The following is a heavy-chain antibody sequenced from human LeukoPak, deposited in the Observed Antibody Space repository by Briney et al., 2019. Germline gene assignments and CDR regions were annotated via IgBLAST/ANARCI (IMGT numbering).Heavy chain of an antibody. CDR3: ARDRYASGSYYNPNNCFDP. Sequence: ASVKVSCKASGYTFTGYYIHWVRQAPGQGLEWMGLINPSGGSTNYAQKFQGRVTMTRDTSTSTVYMDLSSLRSEDTAVYYCARDRYASGSYYNPNNCFDPWGQGTLVTVSS. V-gene: IGHV1-46*01. CDR2: INPSGGST. J-gene: IGHJ5*02. CDR1: GYTFTGYY. D-gene: IGHD3-10*01.